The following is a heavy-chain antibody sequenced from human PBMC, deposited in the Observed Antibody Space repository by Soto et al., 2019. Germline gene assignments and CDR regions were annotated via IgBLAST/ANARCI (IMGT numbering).Heavy chain of an antibody. J-gene: IGHJ4*02. CDR1: GGSFSGYY. CDR2: INHSGST. D-gene: IGHD4-4*01. CDR3: ASSKKDSTQLFDY. Sequence: PSETLSLNCAVYGGSFSGYYWSWIRPPPGQGLKWIGEINHSGSTNYIPSLKSRVTISVDTSKNQFSLMLSSVTAAVTAVYYCASSKKDSTQLFDYWGQGTLVTVSS. V-gene: IGHV4-34*01.